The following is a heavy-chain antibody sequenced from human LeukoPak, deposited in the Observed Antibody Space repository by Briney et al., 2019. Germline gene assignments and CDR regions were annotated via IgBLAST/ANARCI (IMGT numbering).Heavy chain of an antibody. Sequence: PGGSLRLSCAASGFTFSSYAMHWVRQAPGKGLEWVAVISYDGSNKYYADSVKSRFTISRDNSKNTLYLQMNSLRAEDTAVYYCARDRGSVHYFDYWGQGTLVTVSS. V-gene: IGHV3-30-3*01. CDR2: ISYDGSNK. J-gene: IGHJ4*02. D-gene: IGHD3-16*01. CDR1: GFTFSSYA. CDR3: ARDRGSVHYFDY.